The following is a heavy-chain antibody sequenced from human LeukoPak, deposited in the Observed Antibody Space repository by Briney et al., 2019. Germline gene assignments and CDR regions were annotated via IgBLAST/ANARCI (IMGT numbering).Heavy chain of an antibody. D-gene: IGHD4/OR15-4a*01. V-gene: IGHV3-21*01. Sequence: GGSLRLSCAASGFIFSRNSMNWVRQAPGKGLEWVSSISSSSRYIDYADSLKGRFTISRDNAKNSLYLQMNSLRAEDTAVYYCARDTLGEGEDANYAVYYFDYWGQGTVVTVSS. CDR1: GFIFSRNS. CDR2: ISSSSRYI. J-gene: IGHJ4*02. CDR3: ARDTLGEGEDANYAVYYFDY.